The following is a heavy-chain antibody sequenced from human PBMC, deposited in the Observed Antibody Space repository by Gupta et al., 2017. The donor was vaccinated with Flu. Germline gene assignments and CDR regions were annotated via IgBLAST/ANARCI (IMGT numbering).Heavy chain of an antibody. J-gene: IGHJ5*02. Sequence: DSVKGRFSISRDNSQNTVYLQMNSLRVEDTAIYYCAKHNGGIYYGSWFDPWGQGALVTVSS. D-gene: IGHD1-26*01. CDR3: AKHNGGIYYGSWFDP. V-gene: IGHV3-23*01.